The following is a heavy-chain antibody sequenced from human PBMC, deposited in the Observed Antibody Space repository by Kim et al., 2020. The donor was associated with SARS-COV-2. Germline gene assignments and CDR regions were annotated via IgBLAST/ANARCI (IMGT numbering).Heavy chain of an antibody. CDR1: GFTFSSYA. D-gene: IGHD6-6*01. J-gene: IGHJ4*02. V-gene: IGHV3-23*01. CDR2: ISGSGGST. Sequence: GGSLRLSCAASGFTFSSYAMSWVRQAPGKGLEWVSAISGSGGSTYYADSVKGRFTISRDNSKNTLYLQMNSLRAEDTAVYYCAKGGSSSSSPTDYFDYWGQGTLVTVSS. CDR3: AKGGSSSSSPTDYFDY.